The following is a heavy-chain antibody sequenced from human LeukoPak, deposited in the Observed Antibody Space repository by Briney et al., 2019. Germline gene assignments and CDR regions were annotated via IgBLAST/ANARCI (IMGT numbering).Heavy chain of an antibody. CDR1: GFTFSTYW. V-gene: IGHV3-74*01. CDR3: ARAPSEIGGYYPEYFRH. D-gene: IGHD3-22*01. CDR2: IKSDGGT. J-gene: IGHJ1*01. Sequence: GGSLRLSCAASGFTFSTYWIHWVRQAPGKGLVWVPRIKSDGGTNYADSVKGRFTISRDNAKKTVSLQMNSLRPEDTGVYYCARAPSEIGGYYPEYFRHWGQGTLVTVSS.